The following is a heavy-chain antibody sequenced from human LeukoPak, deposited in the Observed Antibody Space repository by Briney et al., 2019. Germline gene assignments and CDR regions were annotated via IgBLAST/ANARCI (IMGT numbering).Heavy chain of an antibody. Sequence: SSVNVSCKASGCTFSSYAISWVRQAPGQGREWMGGIIPIFGTANYAQKFQGRVTITADESTSTAYMELRRLRSEDTAMYYCAVLRDIVVVVAATRDDAFDIWGQGTMVTVSS. CDR3: AVLRDIVVVVAATRDDAFDI. V-gene: IGHV1-69*01. D-gene: IGHD2-15*01. CDR1: GCTFSSYA. CDR2: IIPIFGTA. J-gene: IGHJ3*02.